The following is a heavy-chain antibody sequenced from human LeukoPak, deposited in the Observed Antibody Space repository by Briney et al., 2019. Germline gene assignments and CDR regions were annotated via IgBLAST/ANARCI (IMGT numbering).Heavy chain of an antibody. V-gene: IGHV3-48*04. D-gene: IGHD3-22*01. CDR2: ISSSGTTI. CDR3: ARDRGYSDTSGDAFDI. Sequence: GGSLRLSCAASGFTFSSYSMNWVRQAPGKGLEWVSYISSSGTTIYYADSVKGRFTISRDNAKNSLFLQMNSLRAEDTAVYYCARDRGYSDTSGDAFDIWGQGTMVTVSS. J-gene: IGHJ3*02. CDR1: GFTFSSYS.